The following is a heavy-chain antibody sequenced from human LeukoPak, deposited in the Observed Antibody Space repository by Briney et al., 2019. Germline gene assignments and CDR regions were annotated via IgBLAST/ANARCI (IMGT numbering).Heavy chain of an antibody. CDR2: ISSSSRTI. V-gene: IGHV3-48*02. D-gene: IGHD3-22*01. CDR1: GFTFSTYS. J-gene: IGHJ4*02. Sequence: GGSLRLSCAASGFTFSTYSMNWVRQAPGKGLEWVSYISSSSRTIYYADSVQGRFTIFRDNAKNSLYLQMNSLRDEDTAVYYCASPGGKSSGYVFDYWGQGTLVTVSS. CDR3: ASPGGKSSGYVFDY.